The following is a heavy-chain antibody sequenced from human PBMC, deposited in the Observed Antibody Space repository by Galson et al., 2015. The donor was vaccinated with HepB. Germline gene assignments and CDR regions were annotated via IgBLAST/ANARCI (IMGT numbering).Heavy chain of an antibody. CDR3: ATTSSGWPGDYYYYGMDV. CDR1: GFTFSSYA. V-gene: IGHV3-23*01. D-gene: IGHD6-19*01. Sequence: SLRLSCAASGFTFSSYAMSWVRQAPGKGLEWVSAISGSGGSTYYADSVKGRFTISRDNSKNTLYLQMNSLRAEDTAVYYCATTSSGWPGDYYYYGMDVWGQGTTVTVSS. J-gene: IGHJ6*02. CDR2: ISGSGGST.